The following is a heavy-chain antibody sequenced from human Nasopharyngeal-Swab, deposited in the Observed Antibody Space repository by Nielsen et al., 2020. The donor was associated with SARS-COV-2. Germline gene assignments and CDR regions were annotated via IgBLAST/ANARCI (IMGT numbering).Heavy chain of an antibody. V-gene: IGHV1-46*01. Sequence: WVRQAAGQGLEWMGIINPSGGSTSYAQKFQGRVTMTRDTSTSTVYMELSSLRSEDTAVYYCARDKHPRDCSGGSCYLLDYWGQGTLVTVSS. CDR3: ARDKHPRDCSGGSCYLLDY. D-gene: IGHD2-15*01. CDR2: INPSGGST. J-gene: IGHJ4*02.